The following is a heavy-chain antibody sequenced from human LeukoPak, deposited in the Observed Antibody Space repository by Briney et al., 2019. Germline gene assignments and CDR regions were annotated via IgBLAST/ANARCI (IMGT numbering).Heavy chain of an antibody. D-gene: IGHD2-2*01. CDR3: ARLPAYCSSTSCYYDY. CDR1: GFTFSSYS. J-gene: IGHJ4*02. CDR2: ISSASGSI. V-gene: IGHV3-48*04. Sequence: GGSLRLSCAASGFTFSSYSMNWVRQAPGKGLEWVSYISSASGSIYYADSVKGRSTIFRDNAKNSLFLQMNSLRAEDTAVYYCARLPAYCSSTSCYYDYWGQGALVTVSS.